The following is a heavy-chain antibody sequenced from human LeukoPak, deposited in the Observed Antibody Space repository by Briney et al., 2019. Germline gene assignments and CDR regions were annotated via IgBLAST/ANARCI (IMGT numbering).Heavy chain of an antibody. Sequence: GSLRLSCAASGFTFSSYEMNWVRQAPGKGLEWVSYVSSGGRTIYYTDSVKGRFTISRDNAKNSLYLQMNSLRAEDTAVYYCARATRGVASDFDYWGQGTLVTVSS. D-gene: IGHD2-15*01. J-gene: IGHJ4*02. CDR3: ARATRGVASDFDY. CDR2: VSSGGRTI. CDR1: GFTFSSYE. V-gene: IGHV3-48*03.